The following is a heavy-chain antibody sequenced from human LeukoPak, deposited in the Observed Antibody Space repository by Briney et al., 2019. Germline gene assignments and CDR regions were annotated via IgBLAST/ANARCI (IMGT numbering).Heavy chain of an antibody. Sequence: GGSLRLSCAASGFTFSNYAMHWVRQAPGKGLEWVAVIWFDGRDNYYADSVKGRFTISRDNSKNTLYLQMNSLRAEDTAVYYCARVGGYCSTTTCPPIDYWGQGTLVTVSS. J-gene: IGHJ4*02. CDR1: GFTFSNYA. CDR2: IWFDGRDN. CDR3: ARVGGYCSTTTCPPIDY. V-gene: IGHV3-33*01. D-gene: IGHD2-2*01.